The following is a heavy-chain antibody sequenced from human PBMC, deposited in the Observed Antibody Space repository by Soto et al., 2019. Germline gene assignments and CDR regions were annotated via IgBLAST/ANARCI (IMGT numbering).Heavy chain of an antibody. CDR2: INAGNGNT. V-gene: IGHV1-3*01. CDR3: ARDSAVVVVAGTFDY. CDR1: GYTFTSYA. D-gene: IGHD2-15*01. Sequence: GASVKVSCKASGYTFTSYAMHWVRQAPGQRLEWMGWINAGNGNTKYSQKFQGRVTITRDTSASTAYMELSSLRSEDTAVYYCARDSAVVVVAGTFDYWGQGTLVTVSS. J-gene: IGHJ4*02.